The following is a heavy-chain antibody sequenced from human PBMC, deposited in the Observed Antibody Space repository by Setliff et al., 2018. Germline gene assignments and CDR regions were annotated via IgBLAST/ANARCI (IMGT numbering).Heavy chain of an antibody. Sequence: SVKVSCKASGGAFSTYSLSWVRQAPGQGFEWVGRIIPILGITNYAQRFQGRVTITADDSTSTGYMELRSLRSDDTAVYYCARELRSPYWHLDSWGQGTQVTVSS. CDR2: IIPILGIT. J-gene: IGHJ5*01. CDR1: GGAFSTYS. V-gene: IGHV1-69*13. D-gene: IGHD3-16*01. CDR3: ARELRSPYWHLDS.